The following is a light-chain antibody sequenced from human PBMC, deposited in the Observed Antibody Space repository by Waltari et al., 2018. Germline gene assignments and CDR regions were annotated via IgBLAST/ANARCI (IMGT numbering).Light chain of an antibody. CDR2: DDG. CDR1: KIGSKN. J-gene: IGLJ1*01. V-gene: IGLV3-21*02. CDR3: QVWDSGSDHYV. Sequence: SYVLTQPPSVSVAPGQTARITCEGNKIGSKNVHWYQHKQGQAPVLVVYDDGARPAGLPERFSGSNSGTTATLTISRVEAGDEADYYCQVWDSGSDHYVFGTVTTVTVL.